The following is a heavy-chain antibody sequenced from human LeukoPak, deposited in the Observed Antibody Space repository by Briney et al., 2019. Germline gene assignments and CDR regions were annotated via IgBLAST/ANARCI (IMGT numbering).Heavy chain of an antibody. Sequence: GGSLRLSCAASGFTFSSYGMHWVRQAPGKGLEWVAFIRYDGSNKYYADSVKGRFTISRGNSKNTLYLQMNSLRAEDTAVYYCARDLRTDSSFSPFDYWGQGTLVTVSS. CDR2: IRYDGSNK. J-gene: IGHJ4*02. CDR1: GFTFSSYG. V-gene: IGHV3-30*02. CDR3: ARDLRTDSSFSPFDY. D-gene: IGHD3/OR15-3a*01.